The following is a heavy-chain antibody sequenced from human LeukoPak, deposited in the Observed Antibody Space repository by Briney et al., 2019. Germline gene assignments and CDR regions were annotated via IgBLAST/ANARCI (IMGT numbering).Heavy chain of an antibody. CDR2: ISSSSSYI. J-gene: IGHJ5*02. Sequence: GGSLRLSCAASGFTVSTNYMNWVRQAPGKGLEWVSSISSSSSYIYYADSVKGRFTISRDNAKNSLYLQMNSLRAEDTAVYYCARYVVSSSSKFDPWGQGTLVTVSS. CDR3: ARYVVSSSSKFDP. V-gene: IGHV3-21*01. CDR1: GFTVSTNY. D-gene: IGHD6-13*01.